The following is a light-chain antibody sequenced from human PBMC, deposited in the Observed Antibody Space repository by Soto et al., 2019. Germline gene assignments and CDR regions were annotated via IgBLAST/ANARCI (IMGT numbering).Light chain of an antibody. V-gene: IGKV3-20*01. Sequence: VRTQGIGIPSLSPGERAILSCRASQSVSTSYLAWYQQKPGLAPRPLIYDVSSRATGVPDRFSGSGSATDFTLTIIRLEPEDFAVYYCQQYNNWPITFGQGTRLEI. J-gene: IGKJ5*01. CDR1: QSVSTSY. CDR3: QQYNNWPIT. CDR2: DVS.